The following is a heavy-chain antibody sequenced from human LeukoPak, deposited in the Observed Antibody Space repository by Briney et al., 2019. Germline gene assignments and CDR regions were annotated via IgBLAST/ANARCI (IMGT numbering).Heavy chain of an antibody. V-gene: IGHV3-7*01. J-gene: IGHJ4*02. D-gene: IGHD3-3*01. CDR1: GFIFTGYF. CDR2: VKHDGSEK. CDR3: ATDRGWRTSGYYLYYFEY. Sequence: GGSLRLSCAASGFIFTGYFMSWARQAPGKGLEWVASVKHDGSEKYYVDSVRGRFTISRDNTKNLLYLQMSSLRAEDTAVYYCATDRGWRTSGYYLYYFEYWGQGTLVTFSS.